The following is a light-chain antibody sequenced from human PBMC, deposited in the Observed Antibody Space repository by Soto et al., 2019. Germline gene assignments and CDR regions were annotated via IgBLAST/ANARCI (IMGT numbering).Light chain of an antibody. CDR3: SSYSISSAYL. CDR1: TSDIGGYNY. CDR2: EVS. J-gene: IGLJ1*01. Sequence: QSALTQPASVSGSPGQSITISCTGTTSDIGGYNYVSWYQQLPGKAPKLLISEVSLRPSGISYRFSGSKSGNTASLTISGLQAEDEADYFCSSYSISSAYLFGTGTKVTVL. V-gene: IGLV2-14*01.